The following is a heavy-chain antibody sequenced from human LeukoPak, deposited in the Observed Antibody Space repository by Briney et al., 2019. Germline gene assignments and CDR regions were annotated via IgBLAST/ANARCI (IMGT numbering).Heavy chain of an antibody. CDR3: ARHQLGAVAGKNWFDP. CDR1: GGSFSGYY. D-gene: IGHD6-19*01. J-gene: IGHJ5*02. Sequence: SETLSLTCAVYGGSFSGYYWSWIRQPPGKGLEWIGEINHSGSTNYNPSLKSRVTISVDTSKNQFSLKLSSVTAADTAVYYCARHQLGAVAGKNWFDPWGQGTLVTVSS. V-gene: IGHV4-34*01. CDR2: INHSGST.